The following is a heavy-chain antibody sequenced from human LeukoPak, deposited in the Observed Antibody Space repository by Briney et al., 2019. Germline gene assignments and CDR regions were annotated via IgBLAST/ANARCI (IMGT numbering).Heavy chain of an antibody. CDR1: GFTFNQSL. J-gene: IGHJ3*01. Sequence: PGGSLRLSCAASGFTFNQSLMSLVLQAPGKGPDWVASIRDSRNYKYYVDSVKGRFTISRDNAKSSLYLQMTSLSAEDTAVYYCARDGYNSANGIDVWGQGTMVTVS. CDR3: ARDGYNSANGIDV. V-gene: IGHV3-7*01. D-gene: IGHD1-1*01. CDR2: IRDSRNYK.